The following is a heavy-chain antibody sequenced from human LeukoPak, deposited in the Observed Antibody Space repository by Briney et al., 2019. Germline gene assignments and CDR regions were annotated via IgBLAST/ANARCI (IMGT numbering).Heavy chain of an antibody. CDR1: GGSISSSNW. Sequence: SETLSLTCAVSGGSISSSNWWSWVRQPPGKGLEWIGEIYHSGSTNYNPSLKSRVTISVDKSKNQFSLKLSSVTAADTAAYYCATRKGRLWFGEFHWGQGTLVTVSS. CDR2: IYHSGST. J-gene: IGHJ4*02. CDR3: ATRKGRLWFGEFH. D-gene: IGHD3-10*01. V-gene: IGHV4-4*02.